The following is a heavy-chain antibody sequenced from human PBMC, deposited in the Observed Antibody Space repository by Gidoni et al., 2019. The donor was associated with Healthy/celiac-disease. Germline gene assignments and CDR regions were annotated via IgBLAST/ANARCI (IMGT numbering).Heavy chain of an antibody. CDR1: GFTFSDYY. Sequence: QVQLVESGGDLVKPGGSLRLACPAAGFTFSDYYMSWIRQATGKGLEWVSYISSSSSYTNYADAVKGRFTISRDNAKNSLYLQMNSLRAEDTAVYYCARGTMVQGVIITVDFDYWGQGTLVTVSS. CDR2: ISSSSSYT. CDR3: ARGTMVQGVIITVDFDY. V-gene: IGHV3-11*05. J-gene: IGHJ4*02. D-gene: IGHD3-10*01.